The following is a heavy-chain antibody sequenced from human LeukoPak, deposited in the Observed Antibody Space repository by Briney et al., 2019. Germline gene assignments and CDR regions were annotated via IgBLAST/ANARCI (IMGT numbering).Heavy chain of an antibody. Sequence: GGSLRLSCAVSGFTFSSYLMSWVRQAPGKGLEWVSGISGSGGGTYYADSVRGRFTISRDSSKNTLSLAMTSLSAGDTAVYYCAREEGAGYDNYFDYWGRGTLVTVSS. V-gene: IGHV3-23*01. CDR1: GFTFSSYL. CDR2: ISGSGGGT. J-gene: IGHJ4*02. D-gene: IGHD5-12*01. CDR3: AREEGAGYDNYFDY.